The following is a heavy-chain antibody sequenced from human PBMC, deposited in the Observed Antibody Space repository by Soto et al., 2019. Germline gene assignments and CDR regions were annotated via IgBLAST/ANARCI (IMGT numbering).Heavy chain of an antibody. CDR2: IYPGDSDT. V-gene: IGHV5-51*01. J-gene: IGHJ6*03. Sequence: GESLKISCKGSGYSFTSYWIGWVRQMPGKGLEWMGIIYPGDSDTRYSPSFQGQVTISADKSISTAYLQWSSLKASDTAMYYCASSSTGITIFGVVDNYYMDVWGKGTTVTVSS. D-gene: IGHD3-3*01. CDR1: GYSFTSYW. CDR3: ASSSTGITIFGVVDNYYMDV.